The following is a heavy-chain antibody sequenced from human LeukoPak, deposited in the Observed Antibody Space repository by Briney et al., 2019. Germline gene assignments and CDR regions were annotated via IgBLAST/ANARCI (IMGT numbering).Heavy chain of an antibody. CDR1: GGTFSSYA. J-gene: IGHJ6*03. Sequence: SVKVSCKASGGTFSSYAISWVRQAPGQGLEWMGGIIPIFGTANYAQKFQGRVTITTDESTSTAYMELSSLRSEDTAVYYCARVPGYCSSTSCMDYYYYYMDVWGKGTTVTVSS. V-gene: IGHV1-69*05. CDR2: IIPIFGTA. D-gene: IGHD2-2*01. CDR3: ARVPGYCSSTSCMDYYYYYMDV.